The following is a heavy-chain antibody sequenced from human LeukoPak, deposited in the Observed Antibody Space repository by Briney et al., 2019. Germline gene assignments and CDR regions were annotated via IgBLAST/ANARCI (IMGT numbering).Heavy chain of an antibody. CDR2: INSDGSST. Sequence: GGSLRLSCAASGFTFSSYWMHWVRQAPGKGLVWVSRINSDGSSTSYADSVKGRFTISRDNAKNTLYLQMNSLRAEDTAVYYCARAAHLYYYDSSGYYPVYWGQGTLVTVSS. V-gene: IGHV3-74*01. D-gene: IGHD3-22*01. CDR3: ARAAHLYYYDSSGYYPVY. CDR1: GFTFSSYW. J-gene: IGHJ4*02.